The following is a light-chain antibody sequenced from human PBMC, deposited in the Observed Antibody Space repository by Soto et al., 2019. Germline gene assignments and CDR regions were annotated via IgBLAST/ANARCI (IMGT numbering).Light chain of an antibody. CDR2: DAS. CDR1: QSVGTY. V-gene: IGKV3-11*01. Sequence: EVVLTQSPATLSLSPGERATLSCRASQSVGTYLAWYQQRPGQTPRLLIYDASNRAAGIPARFSGSGSGTDFTLTINSLEPEDFAVYYCQQRSSWITFGQGTRLEI. J-gene: IGKJ5*01. CDR3: QQRSSWIT.